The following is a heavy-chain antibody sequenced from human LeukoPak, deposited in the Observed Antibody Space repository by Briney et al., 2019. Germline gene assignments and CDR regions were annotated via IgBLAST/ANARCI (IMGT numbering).Heavy chain of an antibody. CDR1: GGSITITNYY. J-gene: IGHJ4*02. V-gene: IGHV4-39*07. Sequence: SETLSLTCTVSGGSITITNYYWGWIRQPPGKGLEWIGNIYYDGSTYYNPSLKSRVTISIDTSKNQFSLKLSSVTAADTAVYYCAREDTAMIDYWGQGTLVTVSS. D-gene: IGHD5-18*01. CDR2: IYYDGST. CDR3: AREDTAMIDY.